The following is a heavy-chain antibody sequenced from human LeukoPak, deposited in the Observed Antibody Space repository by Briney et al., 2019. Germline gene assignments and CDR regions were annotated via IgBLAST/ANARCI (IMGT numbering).Heavy chain of an antibody. D-gene: IGHD2-2*01. CDR3: ARSRCSSTSCYWFDP. J-gene: IGHJ5*02. CDR1: GYTFTSYY. CDR2: INPSGGST. V-gene: IGHV1-46*01. Sequence: ASVKVSCKASGYTFTSYYMHWVRQAPGQGLEWMGIINPSGGSTSYAQKFQGRVTMTRDTYTSTVYMELNSQPYTEAAVYYCARSRCSSTSCYWFDPWGQGTLVTVSS.